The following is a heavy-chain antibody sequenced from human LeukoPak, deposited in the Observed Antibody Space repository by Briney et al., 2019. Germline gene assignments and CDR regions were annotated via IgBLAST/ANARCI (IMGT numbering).Heavy chain of an antibody. CDR3: AKGSSSRFHYYMAV. D-gene: IGHD3-10*01. J-gene: IGHJ6*03. CDR1: GFTFSNFA. Sequence: GGSLRLSCEASGFTFSNFAMTWVRQAPGKGLEQVSGISGSAGSTNYADSVKGRFTISRDNSKNTLYLQMNNLRVGDTAVYYCAKGSSSRFHYYMAVWGKGTTVTVSS. CDR2: ISGSAGST. V-gene: IGHV3-23*01.